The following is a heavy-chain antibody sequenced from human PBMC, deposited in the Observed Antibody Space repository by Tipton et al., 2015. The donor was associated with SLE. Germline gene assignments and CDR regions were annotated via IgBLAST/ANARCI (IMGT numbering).Heavy chain of an antibody. CDR1: GGSISSYY. V-gene: IGHV4-59*08. D-gene: IGHD3-3*01. CDR3: SAGFWSGYHPFDY. Sequence: LRLSCTVSGGSISSYYWSWIRQPPGKGLEWIGYIYYSGSTNYNPSLKSRVTISVDTSKNQFSLKLSSVTAADTAVYYCSAGFWSGYHPFDYWGQGTLVTVSS. J-gene: IGHJ4*02. CDR2: IYYSGST.